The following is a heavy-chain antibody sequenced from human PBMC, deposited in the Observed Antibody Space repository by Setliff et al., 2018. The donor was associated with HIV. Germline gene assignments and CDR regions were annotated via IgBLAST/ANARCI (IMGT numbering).Heavy chain of an antibody. CDR1: GGSMSPYY. CDR2: IHASGKA. CDR3: ATLDPSGGNFLAY. D-gene: IGHD2-21*02. Sequence: SETLSLTCTVSGGSMSPYYWSWIRQSPGKGLEWIGYIHASGKANYNPSLKSRVTISLDTSKMQFSLRLTSVTAADTAVYYCATLDPSGGNFLAYWGQGTLVTVSS. V-gene: IGHV4-4*09. J-gene: IGHJ4*02.